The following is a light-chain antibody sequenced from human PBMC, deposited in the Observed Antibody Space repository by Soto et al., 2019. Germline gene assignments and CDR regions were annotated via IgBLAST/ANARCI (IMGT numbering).Light chain of an antibody. CDR2: AAS. V-gene: IGKV1-39*01. J-gene: IGKJ2*01. Sequence: DIQMTQSPSSLSASVGDRVTMTCRASKSISSYLNWYQQKPGKAPKLLIYAASSLQSGVPSRFSGSGSGTDFTLTISSLQPEDFASYYCHQSYSTPYTFVQGTKLEIK. CDR1: KSISSY. CDR3: HQSYSTPYT.